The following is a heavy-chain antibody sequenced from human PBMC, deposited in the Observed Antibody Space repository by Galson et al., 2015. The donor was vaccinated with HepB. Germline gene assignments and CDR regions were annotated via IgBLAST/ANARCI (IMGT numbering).Heavy chain of an antibody. Sequence: SLRLSCAASGFTFSSYAMSWVRQAPGKGLEWVSAISGSGGSTYYADSVKGRFTISRDNSKNTLYLQMNSLRAEDTAVYYCAKDLTIFGVVIIDYDFDYWGQGTLVTVSS. CDR3: AKDLTIFGVVIIDYDFDY. CDR2: ISGSGGST. V-gene: IGHV3-23*01. CDR1: GFTFSSYA. J-gene: IGHJ4*02. D-gene: IGHD3-3*01.